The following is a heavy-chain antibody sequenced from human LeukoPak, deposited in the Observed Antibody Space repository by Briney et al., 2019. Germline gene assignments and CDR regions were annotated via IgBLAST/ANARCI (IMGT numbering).Heavy chain of an antibody. CDR3: ARGLSRGRSLYGSGSYLGSPFYYYYYYMDV. CDR2: MNPNGGNT. Sequence: GASVKVSCKASGYTFTSYDINWVRQATGQGVEGMGWMNPNGGNTGCAQKFQGTVTMTSNTSISTAYMELSSLRSDDTAVYYCARGLSRGRSLYGSGSYLGSPFYYYYYYMDVWGKGTTVTVSS. CDR1: GYTFTSYD. D-gene: IGHD3-10*01. V-gene: IGHV1-8*01. J-gene: IGHJ6*03.